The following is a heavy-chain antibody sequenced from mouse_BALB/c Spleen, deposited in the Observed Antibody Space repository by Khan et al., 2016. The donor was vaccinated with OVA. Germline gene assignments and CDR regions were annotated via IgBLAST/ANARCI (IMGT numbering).Heavy chain of an antibody. Sequence: QVQLKESGAELVRPGTSVKLSCKTSGYTFTSYWIHWVKQRSGQGLEWIARIYPGTDNTYYNEKFKDKATLTADKSSSTAYLQLSSHRSEDSAVFYCAREEALYYFDYWGQGTTLTVSA. D-gene: IGHD3-2*02. V-gene: IGHV1-76*01. CDR3: AREEALYYFDY. J-gene: IGHJ2*01. CDR2: IYPGTDNT. CDR1: GYTFTSYW.